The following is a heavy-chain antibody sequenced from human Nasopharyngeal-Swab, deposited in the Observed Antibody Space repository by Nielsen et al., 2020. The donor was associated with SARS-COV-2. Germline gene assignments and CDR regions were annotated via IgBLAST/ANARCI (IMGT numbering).Heavy chain of an antibody. J-gene: IGHJ4*02. CDR1: GGSISTSTYY. V-gene: IGHV4-39*01. CDR3: ARLRYTGSYFDY. CDR2: VFYSGTT. Sequence: SETLSLTCAVSGGSISTSTYYWGWIRQPPGKGLEWIGNVFYSGTTYYSPSPKSRLTISVDTSKNQFSLQLRSATAADTAVYYCARLRYTGSYFDYWGQGILVTVSS. D-gene: IGHD3-16*02.